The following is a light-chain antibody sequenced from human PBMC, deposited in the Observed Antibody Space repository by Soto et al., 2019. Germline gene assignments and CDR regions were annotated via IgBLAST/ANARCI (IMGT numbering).Light chain of an antibody. V-gene: IGKV1-39*01. Sequence: DIQMTQSPSTLSGSVGDIVTITCRASQSISSYLNWYQQKPGKAPKLLIYAASSLQSGVPSRFSGSGSGTDFTLTISSLQPEDFATYYCKQSYSTLNFGQGTRLEIK. J-gene: IGKJ5*01. CDR2: AAS. CDR1: QSISSY. CDR3: KQSYSTLN.